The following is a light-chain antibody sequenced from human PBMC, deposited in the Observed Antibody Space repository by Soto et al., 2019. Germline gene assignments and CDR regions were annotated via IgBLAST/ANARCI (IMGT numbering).Light chain of an antibody. J-gene: IGKJ1*01. CDR2: ATS. CDR3: QQSYSTPPGT. V-gene: IGKV1-39*01. Sequence: DIQMTQSPSSLSASVGARVTITCRASQSISTYLIWYQQKPGKAPKLLIYATSSLRSGVPSRFSGSGSGTDFTLTISSLQPEDFATYYCQQSYSTPPGTFGQGTQ. CDR1: QSISTY.